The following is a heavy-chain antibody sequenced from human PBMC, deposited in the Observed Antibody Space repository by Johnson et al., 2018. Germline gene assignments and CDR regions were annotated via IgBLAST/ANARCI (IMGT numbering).Heavy chain of an antibody. CDR1: GFTFSNFA. J-gene: IGHJ3*02. CDR2: ISGTGGHT. D-gene: IGHD3-10*01. Sequence: VQLLETGGGLVQPGGSLRLSCAASGFTFSNFAMDWVRQAPGKGLEWVSYISGTGGHTHHADSVKGRFTIPRDNSRNTLYLQMNSLRAEDTAVYYCAKGISTNDGFDIWGRGTLVTVSS. V-gene: IGHV3-23*01. CDR3: AKGISTNDGFDI.